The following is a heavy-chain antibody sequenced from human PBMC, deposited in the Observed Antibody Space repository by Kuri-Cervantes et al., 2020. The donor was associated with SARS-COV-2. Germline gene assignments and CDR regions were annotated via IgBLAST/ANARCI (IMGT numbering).Heavy chain of an antibody. Sequence: GGSLRLSCAASGFTFSSYGMHWVRQAPGKGLEWVAVISYDGSNKYYADSVKGPFTISRDNSKNTLYLQMNSLRAEDTAVYYCARDYMVVVAATPYYYGMDVWGQGTTVTVSS. J-gene: IGHJ6*02. CDR1: GFTFSSYG. CDR3: ARDYMVVVAATPYYYGMDV. D-gene: IGHD2-15*01. V-gene: IGHV3-30*03. CDR2: ISYDGSNK.